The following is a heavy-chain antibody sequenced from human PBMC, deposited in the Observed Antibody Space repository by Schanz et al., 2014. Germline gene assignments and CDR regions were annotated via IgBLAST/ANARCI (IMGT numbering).Heavy chain of an antibody. J-gene: IGHJ4*02. V-gene: IGHV3-23*01. CDR1: EFTFSTDA. D-gene: IGHD6-13*01. CDR2: INTGVNT. Sequence: DVHLLESGGGLVQPGGSLRLSCAASEFTFSTDAMSWVRQAPGKGLEWVSAINTGVNTYYADSVRGRFTMSRDNSKNTLYLQMSSLRAEDTAVYYCAKSQGSSFDSWGQGTLVTVSS. CDR3: AKSQGSSFDS.